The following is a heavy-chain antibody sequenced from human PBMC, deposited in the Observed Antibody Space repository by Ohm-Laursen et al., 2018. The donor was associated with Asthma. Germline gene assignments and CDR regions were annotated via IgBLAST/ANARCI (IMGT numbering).Heavy chain of an antibody. D-gene: IGHD3/OR15-3a*01. Sequence: SLRLSCAASGFTFRSYAMHWVRQAPGKGLEWVAVGGSYYDGGLKYYADSVNGRFAISRDDSTSTLYLHMNSLRPDDTAVYFCARDLMDWYSPPLDLWGQGTLVTVSS. J-gene: IGHJ4*02. V-gene: IGHV3-30*09. CDR3: ARDLMDWYSPPLDL. CDR1: GFTFRSYA. CDR2: GGSYYDGGLK.